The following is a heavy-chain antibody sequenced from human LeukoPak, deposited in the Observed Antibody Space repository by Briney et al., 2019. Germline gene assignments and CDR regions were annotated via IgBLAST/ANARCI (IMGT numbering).Heavy chain of an antibody. CDR2: IWHDGSHK. Sequence: GGSLRLSCAASGFAFNTYAMHWVRQAPGQGLEWVALIWHDGSHKFYSNSVRGQFTISRDNSKNTVSLQMNNLRPEDTAVYYCAREIFGSGRYAGFWGQGTLVTVSS. V-gene: IGHV3-33*01. J-gene: IGHJ4*02. D-gene: IGHD3-10*01. CDR3: AREIFGSGRYAGF. CDR1: GFAFNTYA.